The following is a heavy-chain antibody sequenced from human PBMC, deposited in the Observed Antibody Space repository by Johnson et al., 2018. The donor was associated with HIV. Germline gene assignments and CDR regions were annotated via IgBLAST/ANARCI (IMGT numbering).Heavy chain of an antibody. CDR2: ISYDGSNK. V-gene: IGHV3-30*04. CDR3: AKGGADYSDSRGYSENDAFDI. J-gene: IGHJ3*02. CDR1: GFTFSSYA. Sequence: QVQLVESGGGVVQPGRSLRLSCAASGFTFSSYAMHWVRQAPGKGLEWAAVISYDGSNKYYADSAKGRFTISRDNSKNTLYLQMNSLRAEDTAVYYCAKGGADYSDSRGYSENDAFDIWGQGTMVTVSS. D-gene: IGHD3-22*01.